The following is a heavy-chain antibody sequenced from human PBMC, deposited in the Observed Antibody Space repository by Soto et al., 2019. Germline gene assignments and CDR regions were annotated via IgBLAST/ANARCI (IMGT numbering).Heavy chain of an antibody. J-gene: IGHJ4*02. CDR3: VKGASSTGWPD. CDR1: GFTFSSYA. D-gene: IGHD2-2*01. Sequence: GGSLRLSCVASGFTFSSYAMYWVRQAPGKGLECLSIINGLGGITYYADSVKGRFTISRDNSKNTMFLQMNSLRAVDTAVYYCVKGASSTGWPDWGQGTLVTVSS. V-gene: IGHV3-23*01. CDR2: INGLGGIT.